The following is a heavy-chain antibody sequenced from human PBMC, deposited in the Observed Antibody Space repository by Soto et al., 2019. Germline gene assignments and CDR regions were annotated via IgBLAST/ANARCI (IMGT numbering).Heavy chain of an antibody. D-gene: IGHD1-1*01. Sequence: EVQLVESGGGLVQPGGSLRLSCAASGFTFSGYLMHWVRQAPGKGPVWVSRINSDGSTTYYADSVKGRFTIARDNAKNTLDLQMNSLRAEDTAVYYCARQHSNDWHARVHFDYCGGGTLVTVSS. J-gene: IGHJ4*01. CDR1: GFTFSGYL. CDR3: ARQHSNDWHARVHFDY. V-gene: IGHV3-74*01. CDR2: INSDGSTT.